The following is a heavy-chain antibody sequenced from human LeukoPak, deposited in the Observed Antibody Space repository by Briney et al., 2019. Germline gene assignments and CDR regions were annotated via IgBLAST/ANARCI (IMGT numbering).Heavy chain of an antibody. CDR1: GGSLISYY. Sequence: PSETLSLTCTVSGGSLISYYWSWIRQPAGKGLEWIGRVYNSGSTNYNPSLKSRVTISVDTSKNQFSLKLSSVTAADTAVYYCARGYCSGGSCLPVGYWGQGTLVTVSS. CDR3: ARGYCSGGSCLPVGY. J-gene: IGHJ4*02. CDR2: VYNSGST. D-gene: IGHD2-15*01. V-gene: IGHV4-4*07.